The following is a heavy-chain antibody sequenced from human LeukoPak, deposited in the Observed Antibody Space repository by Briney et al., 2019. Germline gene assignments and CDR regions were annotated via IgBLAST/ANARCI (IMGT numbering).Heavy chain of an antibody. CDR3: AELGITMIGGV. V-gene: IGHV3-48*03. Sequence: GGSLRLSCAASGFTLSSYEMNWVRQAPGKGLEWVSYISSSGSTIYYADSVKGRFTISRDNAKNSLYLQMNSLRAEDTAVYYCAELGITMIGGVWGQGTLVTVSS. J-gene: IGHJ4*02. D-gene: IGHD3-10*02. CDR2: ISSSGSTI. CDR1: GFTLSSYE.